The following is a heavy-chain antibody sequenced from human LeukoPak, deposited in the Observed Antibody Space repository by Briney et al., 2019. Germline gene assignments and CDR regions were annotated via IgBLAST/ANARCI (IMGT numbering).Heavy chain of an antibody. Sequence: PGGSLRLSCAASGFTFSSYAMHWVRQAPGKGLEWVAVISYDGSNKYYADSVKGRFTISRDNAKNSLYLQMNSLRAEDTAVYYCARDSSRNDFWSGYYPDWFDPWGQGTLVTVSS. CDR2: ISYDGSNK. D-gene: IGHD3-3*01. CDR3: ARDSSRNDFWSGYYPDWFDP. CDR1: GFTFSSYA. J-gene: IGHJ5*02. V-gene: IGHV3-30-3*01.